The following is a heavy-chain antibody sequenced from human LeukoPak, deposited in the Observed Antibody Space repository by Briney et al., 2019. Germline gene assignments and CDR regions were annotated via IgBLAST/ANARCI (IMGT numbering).Heavy chain of an antibody. J-gene: IGHJ4*02. V-gene: IGHV5-51*01. D-gene: IGHD6-19*01. Sequence: GESLKTSCKVSGYSFTSYWIGWVRQMPGKGLEWMGIINPRDSDTKYSPSFQGQVTISVDKSISTDYLQWSSLKASGTAMYYCARQSVAGRYTFDYWGQGTLVTVSS. CDR3: ARQSVAGRYTFDY. CDR2: INPRDSDT. CDR1: GYSFTSYW.